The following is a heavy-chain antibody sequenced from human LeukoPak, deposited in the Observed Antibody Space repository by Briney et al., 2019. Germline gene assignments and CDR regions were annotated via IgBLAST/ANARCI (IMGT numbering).Heavy chain of an antibody. V-gene: IGHV4-59*12. J-gene: IGHJ4*02. CDR2: IDYSGST. CDR3: ARDLRRAAAGIFDY. CDR1: GGSISNCY. D-gene: IGHD6-13*01. Sequence: PSETLSLTCTVSGGSISNCYWSWLRQAPGKGLEWVGYIDYSGSTNYNPSLKSRVTISVDTSRNQFSLKLSSVTAADTAVYYCARDLRRAAAGIFDYWGQGTLVTVSS.